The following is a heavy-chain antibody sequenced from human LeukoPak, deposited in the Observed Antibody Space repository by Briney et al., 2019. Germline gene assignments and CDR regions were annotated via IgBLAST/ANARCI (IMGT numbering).Heavy chain of an antibody. D-gene: IGHD3-10*01. Sequence: SETLSLTCAVYGGSFSGYYWSWIRQPPGKGLEWIGEINHSGSTNYNPFLKSRVTISVNTSKNQFSLKLSSVTAADTAVYYCARVLGYYGSGSYYKGKYNAWFDPWGQGTLVTVSS. CDR2: INHSGST. CDR3: ARVLGYYGSGSYYKGKYNAWFDP. J-gene: IGHJ5*02. V-gene: IGHV4-34*01. CDR1: GGSFSGYY.